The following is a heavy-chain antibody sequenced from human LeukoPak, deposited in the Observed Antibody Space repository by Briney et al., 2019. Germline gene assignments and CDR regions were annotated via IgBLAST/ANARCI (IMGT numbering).Heavy chain of an antibody. V-gene: IGHV1-2*02. Sequence: ASVKVSCKASGYTFTGYYMHWGRQAPGQGLEWMGWINPNSGGTNYAQKFQGRVTMTRDTSISTVYMEVSWLTSDDTAIYYCARADRLDGGPYLIGPWGQGTLVTVSS. D-gene: IGHD2-21*01. J-gene: IGHJ5*02. CDR3: ARADRLDGGPYLIGP. CDR2: INPNSGGT. CDR1: GYTFTGYY.